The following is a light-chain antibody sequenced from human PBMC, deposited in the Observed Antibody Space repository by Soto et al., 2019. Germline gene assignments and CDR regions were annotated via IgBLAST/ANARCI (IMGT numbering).Light chain of an antibody. J-gene: IGLJ1*01. CDR1: SSDVGGYNY. CDR3: SSYTSSSTRV. Sequence: QSVLTQPPSASGSPGQSITISFTGTSSDVGGYNYVSWYQQHPGKAPKLMIYEVSNRPSGVSNRFSGSKSGNTASLTISGLQAEDEADYYCSSYTSSSTRVFGTGTKVTVL. CDR2: EVS. V-gene: IGLV2-14*01.